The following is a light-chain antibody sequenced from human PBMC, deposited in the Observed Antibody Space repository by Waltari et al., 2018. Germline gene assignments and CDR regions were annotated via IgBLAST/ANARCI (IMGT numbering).Light chain of an antibody. CDR1: ALPSQS. CDR3: LSRDDSGTYV. CDR2: KCT. Sequence: SYELTQPPSVSVSPGQTARITCSGDALPSQSAFWFQQQPGQAPLLVIYKCTLRPSVIPDRFSGSSSGKTVTWTISGVQAEDEANYYCLSRDDSGTYVFGAGTKFTVL. V-gene: IGLV3-25*03. J-gene: IGLJ1*01.